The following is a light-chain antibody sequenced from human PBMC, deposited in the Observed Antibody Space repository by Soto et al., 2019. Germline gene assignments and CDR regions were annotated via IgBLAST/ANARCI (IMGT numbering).Light chain of an antibody. CDR1: QNINNW. Sequence: DILMTQSPSTLYASVGDRVTITCRASQNINNWLAWYQQKPGKAPKFLIHKASSLESGVPSRFSGSGSGTEFTLTISSLQPDDFATYYCQQYTTHSLTFGQGTKLEI. V-gene: IGKV1-5*03. CDR2: KAS. J-gene: IGKJ2*01. CDR3: QQYTTHSLT.